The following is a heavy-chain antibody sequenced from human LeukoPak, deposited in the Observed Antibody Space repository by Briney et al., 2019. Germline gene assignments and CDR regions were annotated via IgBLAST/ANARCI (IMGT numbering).Heavy chain of an antibody. V-gene: IGHV4-59*12. CDR2: IYYSGST. J-gene: IGHJ6*02. CDR3: ARGTRIAAAGTMVLYYYYYYGMDV. Sequence: SETLSLTCTVSGGSISSYYWSWIRQPPGKGLEWIGYIYYSGSTNYNPSLKSRVTISVDTSKNQFSLKLSSVTAADTAVYYCARGTRIAAAGTMVLYYYYYYGMDVWGQGTTVTVSS. CDR1: GGSISSYY. D-gene: IGHD6-13*01.